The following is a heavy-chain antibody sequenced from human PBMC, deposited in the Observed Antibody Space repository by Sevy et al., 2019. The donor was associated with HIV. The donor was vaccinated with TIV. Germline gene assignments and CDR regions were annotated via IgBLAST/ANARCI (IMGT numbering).Heavy chain of an antibody. CDR1: GFTFSDYY. CDR2: ISSSGSTI. V-gene: IGHV3-11*01. Sequence: GGSLRLSCAASGFTFSDYYMSWIRQAPGKGLEWVSYISSSGSTIYYADSVKGRFTIARDNAKNSLYLQMNSLRAEDTAVYYCATNFLYGGYDSSANFDYWGQGTLVTVSS. CDR3: ATNFLYGGYDSSANFDY. J-gene: IGHJ4*02. D-gene: IGHD3-22*01.